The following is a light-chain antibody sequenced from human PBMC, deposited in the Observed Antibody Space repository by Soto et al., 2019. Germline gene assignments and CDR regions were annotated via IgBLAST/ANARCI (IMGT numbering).Light chain of an antibody. V-gene: IGKV3-20*01. J-gene: IGKJ5*01. CDR1: QSVSSR. CDR2: GAS. CDR3: QHYGSSPIT. Sequence: VLKQSPGALSLSQEERATLSGRASQSVSSRLAWYQQKPGQAPRLLISGASSRATGIPDRFSGSGSATDFTLTISRLEPEDFALYYCQHYGSSPITFGQRRLLEI.